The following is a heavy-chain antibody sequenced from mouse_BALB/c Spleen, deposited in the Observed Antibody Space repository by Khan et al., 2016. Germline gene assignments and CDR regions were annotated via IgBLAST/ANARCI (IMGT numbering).Heavy chain of an antibody. Sequence: EVQLQESGGGLVQPGGSLKLSCEASGFEFSRYWMSWVRQAPGKGLEWIGEINPDSSTINYTPSLKDKFIISRDNAKNTLYLQMRKVRSEDTVLYYCARAGYYGYLVNWGQGTLVTVSA. CDR1: GFEFSRYW. CDR2: INPDSSTI. CDR3: ARAGYYGYLVN. J-gene: IGHJ3*01. V-gene: IGHV4-1*02. D-gene: IGHD1-1*01.